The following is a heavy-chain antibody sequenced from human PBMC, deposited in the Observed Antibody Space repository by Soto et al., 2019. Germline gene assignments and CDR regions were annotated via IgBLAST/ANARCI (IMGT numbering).Heavy chain of an antibody. CDR3: AKGGRIDY. D-gene: IGHD1-26*01. CDR2: ISSSSTYI. J-gene: IGHJ4*01. Sequence: GGSLRLSCAASGFTLSSYSMNWVRQAPGKGLEWVSSISSSSTYIYYADSVKGRFTISRDNAKNSVYLQMNSLRAEDTAVYYCAKGGRIDYWGHGTLVTVSS. CDR1: GFTLSSYS. V-gene: IGHV3-21*01.